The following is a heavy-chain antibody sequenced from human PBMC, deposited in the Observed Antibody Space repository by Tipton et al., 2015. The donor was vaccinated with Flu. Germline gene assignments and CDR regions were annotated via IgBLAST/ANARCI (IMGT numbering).Heavy chain of an antibody. CDR3: ARARDFGDFVDPESLYFDS. D-gene: IGHD4-17*01. V-gene: IGHV3-48*03. CDR2: ISSTVGTT. Sequence: SLRLSCVASGFTFSSHEFNWVRLSPGKGLEWIAYISSTVGTTSYADSVRGRFSISRDNANNSLYLQMNSLRVDDTAVYYCARARDFGDFVDPESLYFDSWGQGTLVTVS. J-gene: IGHJ4*02. CDR1: GFTFSSHE.